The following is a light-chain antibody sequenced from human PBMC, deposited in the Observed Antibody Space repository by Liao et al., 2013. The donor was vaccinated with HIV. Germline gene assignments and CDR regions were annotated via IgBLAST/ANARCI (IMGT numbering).Light chain of an antibody. Sequence: SYVLTQPPSVSVAPGETARITCGGNNIGSKRVHWYQHKPGQAPVLVIYYDKSRPSGIPERFSGSTSGNTATLTISRVEAGDEADYYCQVWDSSTDHWIFGGGTKLTVL. CDR2: YDK. CDR1: NIGSKR. J-gene: IGLJ2*01. CDR3: QVWDSSTDHWI. V-gene: IGLV3-21*01.